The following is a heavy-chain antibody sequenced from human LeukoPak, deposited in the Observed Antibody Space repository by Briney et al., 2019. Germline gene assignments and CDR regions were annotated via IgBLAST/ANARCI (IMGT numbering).Heavy chain of an antibody. CDR1: GGSISSYY. J-gene: IGHJ4*02. Sequence: SETLSLTCTVSGGSISSYYWSWIRQPPGKGLEWIGYIYYSGSTNYNPSLKSRVTISVDTSKNQFSPKLSSVTAADTAVYYCARVGLVGGLIDYWGQGTLVTVSS. CDR2: IYYSGST. V-gene: IGHV4-59*01. D-gene: IGHD6-6*01. CDR3: ARVGLVGGLIDY.